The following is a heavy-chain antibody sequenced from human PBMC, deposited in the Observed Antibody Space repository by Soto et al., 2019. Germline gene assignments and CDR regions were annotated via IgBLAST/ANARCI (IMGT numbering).Heavy chain of an antibody. V-gene: IGHV3-74*01. Sequence: GGSLRLSCAASGFTFSSYWMHWVRQAPGKGLVWVSRINSDGSSTSYADSVKGRFTISRDNAKNTLYLQMNSLRAEDTAVYYLANPEITLPWGNGPDYWGRETLVTVP. CDR1: GFTFSSYW. D-gene: IGHD3-16*01. J-gene: IGHJ4*02. CDR3: ANPEITLPWGNGPDY. CDR2: INSDGSST.